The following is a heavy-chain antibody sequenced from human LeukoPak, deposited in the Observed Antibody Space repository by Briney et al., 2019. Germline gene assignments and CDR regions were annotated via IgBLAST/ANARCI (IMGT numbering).Heavy chain of an antibody. V-gene: IGHV4-4*02. D-gene: IGHD3-22*01. CDR2: IYHSGST. J-gene: IGHJ3*02. Sequence: SGTLSLTCAVSGGSISSSNWWSWVRQPPGKGLEWIGEIYHSGSTNYNPSLKSRVTISVDKSKNQFSLKLSSVTAADTAVYYCARGGTYDSSGHDAFDIWGQGTMVTVSS. CDR1: GGSISSSNW. CDR3: ARGGTYDSSGHDAFDI.